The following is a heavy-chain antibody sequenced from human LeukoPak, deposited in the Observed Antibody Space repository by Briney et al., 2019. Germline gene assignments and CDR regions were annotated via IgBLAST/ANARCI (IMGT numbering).Heavy chain of an antibody. CDR1: GGSISSSSYY. CDR2: IYYSGST. Sequence: NASETLSLTCTVSGGSISSSSYYWGWIRQPPGKGLEWIGSIYYSGSTYYNPSLKSRVTISVDTSKNQFSLKLSSVTAADTAVYYCARGIRVVPAAIVGYYFDYWGQGTLVTVSS. J-gene: IGHJ4*02. D-gene: IGHD2-2*01. V-gene: IGHV4-39*07. CDR3: ARGIRVVPAAIVGYYFDY.